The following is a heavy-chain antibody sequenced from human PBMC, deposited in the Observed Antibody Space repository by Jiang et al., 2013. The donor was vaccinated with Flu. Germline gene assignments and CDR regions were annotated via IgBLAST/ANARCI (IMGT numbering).Heavy chain of an antibody. CDR2: IKFDGSEE. V-gene: IGHV3-7*03. CDR3: ATTRIFDY. J-gene: IGHJ4*02. CDR1: GFTFDYFW. Sequence: SGGGLVQPGGSLRLSCAASGFTFDYFWMSWVRQAPGKGLEWVTTIKFDGSEEYYVDSVKGRFTISRDNTENSLYLQMNSLRADDTAVYYCATTRIFDYWGQGALVTVSS.